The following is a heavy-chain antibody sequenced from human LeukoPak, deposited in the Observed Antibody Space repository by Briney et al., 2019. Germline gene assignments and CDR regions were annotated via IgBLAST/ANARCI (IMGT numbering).Heavy chain of an antibody. Sequence: ASVKVSCKASGYTFTGYYMHWVRQAPGQGLEWMGWINPNSGGTNYAQKFQGRVTMTRDTSISTAYMELSRLRSDDTAVYYCARGSDILAPLDDYWGQGTLVTVSS. CDR1: GYTFTGYY. CDR2: INPNSGGT. J-gene: IGHJ4*02. V-gene: IGHV1-2*02. D-gene: IGHD3-9*01. CDR3: ARGSDILAPLDDY.